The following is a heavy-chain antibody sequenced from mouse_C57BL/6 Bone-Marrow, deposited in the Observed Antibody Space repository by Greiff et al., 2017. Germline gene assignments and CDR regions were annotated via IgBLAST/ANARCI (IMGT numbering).Heavy chain of an antibody. CDR1: GFTFSDFY. CDR2: SRNKANDYTT. Sequence: EVKLVESGGGLVQSGRSLRLSYATSGFTFSDFYMEWVRQAPGKGLEWIAASRNKANDYTTEYSASVKGRFIVSRDTSQSILYLQMNALRAEDTAIYYCARDAISYHWYFDVWGTGTTVTVSS. CDR3: ARDAISYHWYFDV. D-gene: IGHD2-10*01. V-gene: IGHV7-1*01. J-gene: IGHJ1*03.